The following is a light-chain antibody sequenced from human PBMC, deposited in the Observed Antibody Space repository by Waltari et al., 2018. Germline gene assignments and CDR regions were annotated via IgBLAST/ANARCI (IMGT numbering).Light chain of an antibody. V-gene: IGLV1-40*01. J-gene: IGLJ3*02. CDR2: NNI. Sequence: QSVLTQPPSVSGAPGQRVTISCTGSSSNIGAGHDVHWYQQLPGRAPRPLIPNNIRRPSGVPDRIAGSNSGTSASLVITGLQAEDEAEFYCQSYDDSLSGYVFGGGTKLTVL. CDR1: SSNIGAGHD. CDR3: QSYDDSLSGYV.